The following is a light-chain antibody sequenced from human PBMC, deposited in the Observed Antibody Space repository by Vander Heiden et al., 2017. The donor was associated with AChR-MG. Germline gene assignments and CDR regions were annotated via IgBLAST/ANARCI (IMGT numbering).Light chain of an antibody. CDR2: KAS. Sequence: DIQMTQSPSTLSASVADSVTITCRDSQSNSSWLDWYQQKPGKAPKLLMYKASSLESGVPSRFSGSGSGTEFTLTISSRQPDDLATYYCQQDNSSPWTFGQGTKVEIK. CDR1: QSNSSW. V-gene: IGKV1-5*03. J-gene: IGKJ1*01. CDR3: QQDNSSPWT.